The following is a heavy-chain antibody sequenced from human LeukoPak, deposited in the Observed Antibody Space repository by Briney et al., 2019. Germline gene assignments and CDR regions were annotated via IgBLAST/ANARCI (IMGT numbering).Heavy chain of an antibody. D-gene: IGHD1-20*01. CDR2: MNPNSGNT. V-gene: IGHV1-8*01. CDR3: ARGEYNWNCFDY. J-gene: IGHJ4*02. CDR1: GYTFTSYD. Sequence: GASVKVSCKASGYTFTSYDINWVRQATGQGLEWMGWMNPNSGNTGYAQKFQGRVTMTRNTSTSTAYMELSSLRSEDTAVYYCARGEYNWNCFDYWGQGTLVTVSS.